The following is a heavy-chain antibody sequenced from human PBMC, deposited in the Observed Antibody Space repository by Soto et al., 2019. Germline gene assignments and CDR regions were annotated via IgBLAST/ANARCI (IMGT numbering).Heavy chain of an antibody. V-gene: IGHV3-49*04. J-gene: IGHJ4*02. CDR3: TRGDFWSGYPFDY. CDR1: GFTFGDYA. D-gene: IGHD3-3*01. CDR2: IRSKAYGGTT. Sequence: GGSLRLSCTASGFTFGDYAMSWVRQAPGKGLEWVGFIRSKAYGGTTEYAASVKGRFNISRDDSKSIAYLQMNSLKTEVTAVYSCTRGDFWSGYPFDYWGQGTLVTVSS.